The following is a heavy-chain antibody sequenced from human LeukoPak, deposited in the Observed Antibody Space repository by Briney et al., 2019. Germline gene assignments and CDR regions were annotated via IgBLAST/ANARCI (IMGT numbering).Heavy chain of an antibody. CDR1: GGTFSSYA. V-gene: IGHV1-69*04. D-gene: IGHD3-16*02. CDR3: ATERVIRETYYYGMDV. J-gene: IGHJ6*02. Sequence: ASVKVSCKASGGTFSSYAISWVRQAPGQGLECRGRIIPILGIANYAQKFQGRVTITADKSTSTAYMELSSLRSEDTAVYYCATERVIRETYYYGMDVWGQGTTVTVSS. CDR2: IIPILGIA.